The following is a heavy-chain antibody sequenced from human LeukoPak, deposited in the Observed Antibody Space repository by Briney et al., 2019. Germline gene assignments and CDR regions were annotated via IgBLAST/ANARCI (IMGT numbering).Heavy chain of an antibody. V-gene: IGHV3-33*01. Sequence: GGSLRLSCAASGFTFSSYGMHWVRQAPGKGLEWVAVIWNDGSQKYYADSVKGRFTISRENAKNSLYLQMNSLRAGDTAVYYCARGMGTYSSGWYDAFDIWGQGTMVTVSS. CDR2: IWNDGSQK. CDR3: ARGMGTYSSGWYDAFDI. CDR1: GFTFSSYG. D-gene: IGHD6-19*01. J-gene: IGHJ3*02.